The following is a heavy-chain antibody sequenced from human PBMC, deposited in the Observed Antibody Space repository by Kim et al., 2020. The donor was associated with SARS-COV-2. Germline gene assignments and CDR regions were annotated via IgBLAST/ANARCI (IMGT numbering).Heavy chain of an antibody. CDR2: IYYRGST. J-gene: IGHJ2*01. CDR1: GVAISDGGYY. CDR3: AAGLNWYHDF. V-gene: IGHV4-31*03. Sequence: SETLSLTCSVSGVAISDGGYYWTWIRQHPGKGPESIAFIYYRGSTHYSPSLKSRVVISIDTSKTQFSLELNSVTAADTAVYYCAAGLNWYHDFWGPGTLVTVSS.